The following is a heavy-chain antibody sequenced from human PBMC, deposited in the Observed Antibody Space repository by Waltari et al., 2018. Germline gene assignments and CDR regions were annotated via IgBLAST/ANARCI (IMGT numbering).Heavy chain of an antibody. CDR3: ARDPTTVVTPSPFDY. V-gene: IGHV3-48*01. D-gene: IGHD4-17*01. CDR2: ISSSSSTI. CDR1: GFTFSSYS. Sequence: EVQLVESGGGLVQPGGSLRLSCAASGFTFSSYSMNWVRQAPGKGREWVSYISSSSSTIYYADSVKGRFTISRDNAKNSLYLQMNSLRAEDTAVYYCARDPTTVVTPSPFDYWGQGTLVTVSS. J-gene: IGHJ4*02.